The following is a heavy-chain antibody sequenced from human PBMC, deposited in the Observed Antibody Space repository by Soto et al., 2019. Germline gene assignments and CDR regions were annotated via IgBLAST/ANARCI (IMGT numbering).Heavy chain of an antibody. Sequence: EVQLVESGGGLIQPGGSLRLSCAASGFTVSSNYMSWVRQAPGKGLEWVSVIYSGGSTYYADSVKGRFTISRDNSKNTLYLKMNSLRAEDTAVYYCARGRRAALGGYYFDYWGQGTLVTVSS. J-gene: IGHJ4*02. CDR1: GFTVSSNY. CDR2: IYSGGST. V-gene: IGHV3-53*01. CDR3: ARGRRAALGGYYFDY. D-gene: IGHD6-13*01.